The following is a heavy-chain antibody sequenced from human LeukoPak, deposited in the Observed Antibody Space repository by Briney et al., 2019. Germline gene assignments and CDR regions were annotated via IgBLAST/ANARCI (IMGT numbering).Heavy chain of an antibody. J-gene: IGHJ4*02. CDR1: GGTFSSYA. CDR3: ARDRRFDY. D-gene: IGHD5-24*01. Sequence: ASVKVSCKASGGTFSSYAISWVRQAPGQGLEWMGWISAYNGNTNYAQRLQGRVTMTTDTSTSTAYMELSRLRSDDTAVYYCARDRRFDYWGQGTLVTVSS. V-gene: IGHV1-18*01. CDR2: ISAYNGNT.